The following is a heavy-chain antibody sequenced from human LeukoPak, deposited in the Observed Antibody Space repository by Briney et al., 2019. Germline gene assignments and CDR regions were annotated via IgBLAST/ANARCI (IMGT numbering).Heavy chain of an antibody. CDR1: GFTFSSYE. J-gene: IGHJ3*02. CDR3: VRDLTGENAFDI. D-gene: IGHD3-16*01. Sequence: GGSLRLSCAASGFTFSSYEMHWVRQATGKGLEWVSGIGTAGDTYYTDSVKGRFTLSREDDKNSLYLQMHSLRAGDTAVYYCVRDLTGENAFDIWGQGTMVTVSS. CDR2: IGTAGDT. V-gene: IGHV3-13*01.